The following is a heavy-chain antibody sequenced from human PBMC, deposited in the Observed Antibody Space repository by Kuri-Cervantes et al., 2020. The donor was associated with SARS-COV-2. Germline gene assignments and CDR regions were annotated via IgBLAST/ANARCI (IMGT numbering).Heavy chain of an antibody. V-gene: IGHV4-39*07. CDR1: GGSISSSSYY. Sequence: SETLSLTCTVSGGSISSSSYYWGWIRQPPGKGLEWIGSIYYSGSTYYNPSLKSRVTISVDTSKNQFSLKLSSVTAADTAVYYCVRVWGPLTGFFDYWGQGTLVTVSS. D-gene: IGHD3-16*01. CDR2: IYYSGST. CDR3: VRVWGPLTGFFDY. J-gene: IGHJ4*02.